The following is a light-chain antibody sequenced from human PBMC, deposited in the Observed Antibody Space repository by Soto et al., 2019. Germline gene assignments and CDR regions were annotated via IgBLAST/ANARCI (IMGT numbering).Light chain of an antibody. Sequence: EIVLTQSPGTLSLSPGERATLSCRASQSVSSSYLAWYQQRPGQAPRLLIYGASSRATGIPDRFSGSGSGTHFTLTISRLEPEDFAVYYCQQDGSSPRTFGQGTKVEIK. CDR2: GAS. J-gene: IGKJ1*01. CDR3: QQDGSSPRT. V-gene: IGKV3-20*01. CDR1: QSVSSSY.